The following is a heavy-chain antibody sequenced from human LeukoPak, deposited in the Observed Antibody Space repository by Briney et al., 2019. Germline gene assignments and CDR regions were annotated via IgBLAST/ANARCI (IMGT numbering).Heavy chain of an antibody. CDR3: ARAGSDIVVVPNWFDP. CDR1: SGSINSGDYY. CDR2: IYYSEST. J-gene: IGHJ5*02. D-gene: IGHD2-2*01. V-gene: IGHV4-30-4*08. Sequence: SQTLSLTHTVSSGSINSGDYYWSWIRQPPGKGLELIGYIYYSESTYYNPSLKSRVTISVDTSKNQFSLKLSSVTAADTAVYYCARAGSDIVVVPNWFDPWGQGTLSPSPQ.